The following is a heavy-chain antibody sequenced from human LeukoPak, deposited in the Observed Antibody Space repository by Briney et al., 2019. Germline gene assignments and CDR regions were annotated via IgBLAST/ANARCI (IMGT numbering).Heavy chain of an antibody. CDR3: AKDQVPMDV. Sequence: PGGSLRLSCAASGFTFSSYAMTWVRQAPGKGLEWVSGISSSGGSTYYADSVKGRFTISRDNSKHTAYLQMSSLTTDDTGVYYCAKDQVPMDVWGKGTTVTVSS. CDR2: ISSSGGST. V-gene: IGHV3-23*01. CDR1: GFTFSSYA. J-gene: IGHJ6*03.